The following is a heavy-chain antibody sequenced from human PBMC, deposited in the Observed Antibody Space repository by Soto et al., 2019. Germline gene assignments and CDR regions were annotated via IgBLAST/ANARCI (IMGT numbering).Heavy chain of an antibody. CDR3: ARHRDILSGYSAADN. Sequence: GESLKISCKASGYSFTNYWITWMRQTPGKGLECMGMIDPSDSYSNYSPSFQGHVTMSVDKSISSAYLQFRSLKASDTAMYYCARHRDILSGYSAADNWGQGTQVTGSS. CDR1: GYSFTNYW. D-gene: IGHD3-9*01. V-gene: IGHV5-10-1*01. J-gene: IGHJ4*02. CDR2: IDPSDSYS.